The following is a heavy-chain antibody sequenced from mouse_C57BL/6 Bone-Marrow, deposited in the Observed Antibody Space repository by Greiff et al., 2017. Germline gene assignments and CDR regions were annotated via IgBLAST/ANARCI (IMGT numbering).Heavy chain of an antibody. V-gene: IGHV1-63*01. CDR1: GYTFTNYR. D-gene: IGHD5-1*01. CDR2: IYPGGGYT. J-gene: IGHJ3*01. Sequence: VQLQQPGAELVRPGTSVKMSCKASGYTFTNYRLGWAKQRPGHGLEWIGDIYPGGGYTNYNEKFKGKATLAADKSSSTAYVQFSCLTSEDSAIYYCAISEYAWFACCGQGTLVTVSA. CDR3: AISEYAWFAC.